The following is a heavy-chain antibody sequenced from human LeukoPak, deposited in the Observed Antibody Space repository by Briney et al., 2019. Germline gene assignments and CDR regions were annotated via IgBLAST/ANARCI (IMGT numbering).Heavy chain of an antibody. D-gene: IGHD3-16*01. Sequence: PSETLSLTCTVSGGSISSSSYYWDWIRQPPGKGLEWIGSIYYSGSTYYRPSLKSRVTISEDTSRNQFSLKLSSVTAADTAVYYCARHQVMGRRDSPFDYWGQGTLVTVSS. CDR3: ARHQVMGRRDSPFDY. CDR2: IYYSGST. CDR1: GGSISSSSYY. V-gene: IGHV4-39*01. J-gene: IGHJ4*02.